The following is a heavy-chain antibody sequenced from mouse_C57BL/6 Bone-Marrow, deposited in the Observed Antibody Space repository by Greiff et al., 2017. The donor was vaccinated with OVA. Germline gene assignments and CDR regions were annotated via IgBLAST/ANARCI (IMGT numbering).Heavy chain of an antibody. Sequence: QVQLKESGPGILQPSQTLSLTCSFSGFSLSTFGMGVGWIRQPSGKGLEWLAHIWWDDDKYYNPALKSRLTISKDTYKNQVVLKIANVDTADTATYYWARIAGGFITTVDWYFDVWGTGTTVTVSS. CDR2: IWWDDDK. V-gene: IGHV8-8*01. J-gene: IGHJ1*03. CDR3: ARIAGGFITTVDWYFDV. CDR1: GFSLSTFGMG. D-gene: IGHD1-1*01.